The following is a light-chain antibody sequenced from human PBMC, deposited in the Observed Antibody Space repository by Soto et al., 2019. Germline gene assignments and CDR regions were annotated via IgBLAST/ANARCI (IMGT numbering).Light chain of an antibody. V-gene: IGKV1-5*01. J-gene: IGKJ1*01. CDR1: QSISSW. CDR3: QHYNSYWT. CDR2: DAS. Sequence: DIQMTQSPSTLSASVGDRVTITCRASQSISSWLAWYQQKPGKAPNLLIYDASSLQGGVPSRFSGSGSGTEFTLTISSLQPDDFATYYCQHYNSYWTFGQGTKVEIK.